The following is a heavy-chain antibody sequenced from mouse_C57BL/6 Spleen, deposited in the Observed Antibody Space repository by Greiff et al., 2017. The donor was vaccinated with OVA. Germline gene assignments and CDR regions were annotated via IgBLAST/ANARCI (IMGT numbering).Heavy chain of an antibody. D-gene: IGHD1-1*01. CDR2: INPNYGTT. CDR3: ARSGYYGSSSYYAMDY. J-gene: IGHJ4*01. CDR1: GYSFTDYN. Sequence: VQLQQSGPELVKPGASVKISCKASGYSFTDYNMNWVKQSTGKSLEWIGVINPNYGTTSYNQKFKGKATLTVDQSSSTAYMQYNSLTSEDSAVYYWARSGYYGSSSYYAMDYWGQGTSVTVSS. V-gene: IGHV1-39*01.